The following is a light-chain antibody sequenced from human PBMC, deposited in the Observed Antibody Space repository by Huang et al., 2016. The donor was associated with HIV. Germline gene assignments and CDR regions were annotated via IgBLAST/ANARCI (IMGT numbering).Light chain of an antibody. CDR3: QQYYGTPYT. CDR2: AAS. Sequence: DIQVTQSPSSLSASVGDRVTVTCRTSRGISDSLVWYQQKPVRAPKLLVYAASRLESGVPSRCSGSGAGADFTLTINNLQPEDFATYYCQQYYGTPYTFGQGTKVEIK. CDR1: RGISDS. V-gene: IGKV1-NL1*01. J-gene: IGKJ2*01.